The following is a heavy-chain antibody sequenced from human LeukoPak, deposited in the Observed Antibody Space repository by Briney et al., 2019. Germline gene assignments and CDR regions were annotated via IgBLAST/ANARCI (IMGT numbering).Heavy chain of an antibody. CDR1: GGSFSGYY. V-gene: IGHV4-34*01. D-gene: IGHD4-11*01. J-gene: IGHJ4*02. CDR2: INHSGST. Sequence: SETLSLTCAVYGGSFSGYYWSWIRQPPGKGLEWIGEINHSGSTNYNPSLKSRVTISVDTSKNQFSLKLSSVTAADTAVYYCARLSNYVCFDYWGQGTLVTVSS. CDR3: ARLSNYVCFDY.